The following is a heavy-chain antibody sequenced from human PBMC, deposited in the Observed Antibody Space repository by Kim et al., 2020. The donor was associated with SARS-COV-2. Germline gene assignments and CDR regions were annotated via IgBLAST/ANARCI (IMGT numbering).Heavy chain of an antibody. D-gene: IGHD5-18*01. J-gene: IGHJ6*02. Sequence: SETLSLTCTVSGGSISSYYWSWIRQPPGKGLEWIGYIYYSGSTNYNPSLKSRVTISVDTSKNQFSLKLSSVTAADTAVYYCARESRIQLWSHYYYYGMDVWGQGTTVTVSS. CDR2: IYYSGST. CDR1: GGSISSYY. CDR3: ARESRIQLWSHYYYYGMDV. V-gene: IGHV4-59*01.